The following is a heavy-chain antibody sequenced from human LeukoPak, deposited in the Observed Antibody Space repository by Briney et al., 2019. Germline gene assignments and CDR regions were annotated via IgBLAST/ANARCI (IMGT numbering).Heavy chain of an antibody. CDR1: GFTFSSYA. V-gene: IGHV3-74*01. D-gene: IGHD3-3*01. CDR2: IKYGGSAT. Sequence: PGGSLRLPCAASGFTFSSYAMSWVRQAPGKGLVWVSHIKYGGSATNYADSVKGRFTISRDNAKNTLYLQMNSLRAEDTAVYLCVTGSLESGHNFDYWGQGALVTVSS. J-gene: IGHJ4*02. CDR3: VTGSLESGHNFDY.